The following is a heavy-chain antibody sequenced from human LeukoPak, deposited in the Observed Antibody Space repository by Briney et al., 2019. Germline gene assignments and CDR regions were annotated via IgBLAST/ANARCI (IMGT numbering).Heavy chain of an antibody. D-gene: IGHD5-18*01. CDR3: ARGSRGYSYGYAQFDY. Sequence: SETLSLTCAVYGGSFSGYYWSWIRQPPGKGLEWIGEINHSGSTNYNPSLKSRVTISVDTSKNQFSLKLSSVTAADTAVYYCARGSRGYSYGYAQFDYWGQGTLVTVSS. CDR2: INHSGST. CDR1: GGSFSGYY. J-gene: IGHJ4*02. V-gene: IGHV4-34*01.